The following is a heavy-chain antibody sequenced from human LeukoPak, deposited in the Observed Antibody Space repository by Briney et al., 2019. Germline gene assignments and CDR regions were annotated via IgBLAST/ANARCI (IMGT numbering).Heavy chain of an antibody. CDR1: GFTFDDYA. J-gene: IGHJ6*02. CDR2: ISGNSGSI. D-gene: IGHD3-10*01. V-gene: IGHV3-9*01. CDR3: AKGKVLLWFGDPSVGMDV. Sequence: GGSLRLSCAASGFTFDDYAMHWVRQAPGKGLEWVSGISGNSGSIGYADSVKGRFTISRDNAKNSLYLQMNSLRAEDTALYYCAKGKVLLWFGDPSVGMDVWGQGTTVTVSS.